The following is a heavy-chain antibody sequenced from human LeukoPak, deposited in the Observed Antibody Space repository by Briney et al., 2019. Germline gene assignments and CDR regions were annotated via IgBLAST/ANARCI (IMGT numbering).Heavy chain of an antibody. J-gene: IGHJ5*02. CDR2: IYYSGST. Sequence: SETLSLTCTVSGGSISSSSYYWGWIRQPPGKGLEWIGSIYYSGSTYYNPSLKSRVTISVDTSKNQFSLKLSPVTAADTAVYYCARDHYDLWSGYGWFDPWGQGTLVTVSS. V-gene: IGHV4-39*02. CDR3: ARDHYDLWSGYGWFDP. CDR1: GGSISSSSYY. D-gene: IGHD3-3*01.